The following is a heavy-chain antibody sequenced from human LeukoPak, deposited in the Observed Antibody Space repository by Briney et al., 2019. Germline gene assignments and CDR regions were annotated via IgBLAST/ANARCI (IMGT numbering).Heavy chain of an antibody. CDR2: ISSSSSYI. D-gene: IGHD3-10*01. V-gene: IGHV3-21*01. J-gene: IGHJ4*02. Sequence: SGGSLRLSCAASGFSLSDYSMNWVRQAPGKGLEWVSSISSSSSYIYYADSVKGRFTISRDKAKNSLYLQMNSLRAEDTAVYYCARDYSYYGSGIGLDYWGQGTLVTVSS. CDR1: GFSLSDYS. CDR3: ARDYSYYGSGIGLDY.